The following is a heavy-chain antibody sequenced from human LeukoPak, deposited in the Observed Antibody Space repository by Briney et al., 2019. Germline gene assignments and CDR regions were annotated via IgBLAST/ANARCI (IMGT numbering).Heavy chain of an antibody. CDR3: ARDGGVVIPTAPAVFDV. D-gene: IGHD2-2*01. V-gene: IGHV4-4*07. Sequence: PSETLSLTCTVSGGSVSSYYWSWIRQPAGKGLEWIGRIYTSGSTNYNPSLKSRVTMSVDTSKNQFSLKLSSVTAADTAVYYCARDGGVVIPTAPAVFDVWGQGTMVTVSS. CDR2: IYTSGST. CDR1: GGSVSSYY. J-gene: IGHJ3*01.